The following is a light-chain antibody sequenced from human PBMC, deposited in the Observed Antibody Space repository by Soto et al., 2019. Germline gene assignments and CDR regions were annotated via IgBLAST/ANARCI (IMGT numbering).Light chain of an antibody. J-gene: IGKJ4*01. CDR1: QSVSSSY. V-gene: IGKV3-20*01. CDR2: GAS. CDR3: QKYGRMQLT. Sequence: EIVLTQSPGTLSLSPGERATLSCRASQSVSSSYLAWYQQKPGQAPRLLIYGASSRATGIPDRFSGSGSGLDFTLTSSRPEPEDFAVYYCQKYGRMQLTFGGGPKVEIK.